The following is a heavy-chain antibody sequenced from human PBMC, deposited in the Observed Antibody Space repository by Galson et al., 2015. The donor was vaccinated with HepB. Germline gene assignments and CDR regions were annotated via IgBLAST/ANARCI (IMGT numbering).Heavy chain of an antibody. CDR2: IKQDGSEK. Sequence: SLRLSCAASGFTFSSYWMSWVRQAPGKGLEWVANIKQDGSEKYYVDSVKGRFTISRDNAKNSLYLQMNSLRAEDTAVYYCASGLLSGAVAGNYWGQGTLVTVSS. CDR3: ASGLLSGAVAGNY. D-gene: IGHD6-19*01. V-gene: IGHV3-7*03. J-gene: IGHJ4*02. CDR1: GFTFSSYW.